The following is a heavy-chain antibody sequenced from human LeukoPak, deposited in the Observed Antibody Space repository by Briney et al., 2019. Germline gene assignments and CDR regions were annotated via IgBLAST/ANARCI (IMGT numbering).Heavy chain of an antibody. J-gene: IGHJ4*02. Sequence: LRLSCAASGFPFSSSGMTWVRQAPGKGLEWIGYIYYSGSTYYNPSLKSRVTISVDTSKNQFSLKLSSVTAAGTAGYYGASYSYAANIDYRGQPTLVTVPS. CDR3: ASYSYAANIDY. D-gene: IGHD2-15*01. CDR1: GFPFSSSG. CDR2: IYYSGST. V-gene: IGHV4-30-4*08.